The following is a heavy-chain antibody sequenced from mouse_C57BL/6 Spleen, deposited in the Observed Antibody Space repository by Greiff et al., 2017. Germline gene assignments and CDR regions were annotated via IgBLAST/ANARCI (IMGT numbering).Heavy chain of an antibody. CDR2: IRSNSSNYAT. V-gene: IGHV10-3*01. J-gene: IGHJ2*01. CDR1: GFTFNTYA. D-gene: IGHD1-1*01. CDR3: VRAPDGSRGENFDY. Sequence: EVKVVESGGGLVQPKGSLKLSCAASGFTFNTYAMPWVRQAPGKGLEWVARIRSNSSNYATYYADSVKDRFTISRDDSQSMHYLQMNNLKTEDTAMYYCVRAPDGSRGENFDYWGQGTTLTVSS.